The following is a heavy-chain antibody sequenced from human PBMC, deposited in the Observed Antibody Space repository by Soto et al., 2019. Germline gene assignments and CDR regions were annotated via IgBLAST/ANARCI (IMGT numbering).Heavy chain of an antibody. CDR3: AKLARGGSSWSDY. D-gene: IGHD6-13*01. J-gene: IGHJ4*02. CDR1: GFTFDDHT. CDR2: ISWDSGSI. V-gene: IGHV3-9*01. Sequence: EVQLVESGGGLVQPGRSLRFSCAASGFTFDDHTMHWVRQAPGKGLEWVSGISWDSGSISYADSVKGRFTISRDNAKNSLYLQMNSLKTEDTALYYCAKLARGGSSWSDYWGQGTLVTVSS.